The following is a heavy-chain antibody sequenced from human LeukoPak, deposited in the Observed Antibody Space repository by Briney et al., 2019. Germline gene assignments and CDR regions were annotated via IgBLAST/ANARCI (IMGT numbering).Heavy chain of an antibody. CDR2: IYPGDSDT. J-gene: IGHJ5*02. D-gene: IGHD2-15*01. CDR3: ARSGGGSERWFDP. Sequence: GEALKISCKSSGYSFTSYWIGWVRQMPGKGLEGMGIIYPGDSDTRYSPSFQGQVTISADKSINTAYLQWSSLTASDTAMYYCARSGGGSERWFDPWGQGTLVTVSS. CDR1: GYSFTSYW. V-gene: IGHV5-51*01.